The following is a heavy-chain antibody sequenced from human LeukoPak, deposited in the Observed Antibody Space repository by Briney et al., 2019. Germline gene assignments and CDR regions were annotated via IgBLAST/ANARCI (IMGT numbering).Heavy chain of an antibody. CDR2: ITHSGSN. V-gene: IGHV4-34*01. CDR1: GGSFSGYY. Sequence: SETLSLTCPVYGGSFSGYYWIRQPPGKGLEWIGEITHSGSNNYNPSLKSRVTMSVDTSRNQFSLNLSSVPAPDTAMYYCARGFVSSWFGELLVDGFDPWGQGTLVTVSS. J-gene: IGHJ5*02. D-gene: IGHD3-10*01. CDR3: ARGFVSSWFGELLVDGFDP.